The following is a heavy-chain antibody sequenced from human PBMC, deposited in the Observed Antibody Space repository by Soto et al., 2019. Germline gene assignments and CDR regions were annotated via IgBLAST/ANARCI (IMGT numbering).Heavy chain of an antibody. V-gene: IGHV1-69*04. Sequence: SVTVSCKASVGTFSSYTINWVRQAPGQGLEWMGRIIPILGIANYAQKFQGRVTITADKSTSTAYMELSSLRAEDTAVYYCARDQPGYSYGYGLGYWGQGTLVTVSS. D-gene: IGHD5-18*01. CDR2: IIPILGIA. J-gene: IGHJ4*02. CDR1: VGTFSSYT. CDR3: ARDQPGYSYGYGLGY.